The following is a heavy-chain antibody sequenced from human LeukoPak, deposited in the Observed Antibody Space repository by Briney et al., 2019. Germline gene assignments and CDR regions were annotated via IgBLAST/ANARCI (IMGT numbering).Heavy chain of an antibody. CDR2: IYYSGST. V-gene: IGHV4-59*08. D-gene: IGHD6-19*01. CDR1: GGSISSYY. CDR3: ARHSSGWYRPLDV. Sequence: SETLSLTCTVSGGSISSYYWSWIRQPPGKGLEWIGYIYYSGSTNYNPSLKSRVTISVDTSKNQFSLNLSSVTAADTAVYYCARHSSGWYRPLDVWGQGTTVTVSS. J-gene: IGHJ6*02.